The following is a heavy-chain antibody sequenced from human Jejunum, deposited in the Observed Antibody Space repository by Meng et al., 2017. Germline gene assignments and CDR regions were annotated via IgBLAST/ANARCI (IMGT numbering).Heavy chain of an antibody. CDR1: GGSISSHH. V-gene: IGHV4-59*11. D-gene: IGHD4-17*01. CDR3: ARYGDYDSIDY. CDR2: MYYSGST. J-gene: IGHJ4*02. Sequence: SETLSLTCRVSGGSISSHHWTWIRQPPGKELEWIGYMYYSGSTNYNPALKRRATISVGRSRSEFSLRLNSVTAADTAVYYCARYGDYDSIDYWGQGTLVTGAS.